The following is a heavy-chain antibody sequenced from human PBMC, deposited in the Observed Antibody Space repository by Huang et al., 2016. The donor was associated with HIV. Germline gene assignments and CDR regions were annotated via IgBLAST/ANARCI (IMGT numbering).Heavy chain of an antibody. V-gene: IGHV1-18*01. J-gene: IGHJ6*03. CDR1: GYTFSSFG. CDR3: ARGGGIQLWLLGYYYMDV. D-gene: IGHD5-18*01. CDR2: ISVYNGNT. Sequence: QVQLVQSGAEVKKPGASVKVSCKASGYTFSSFGISWVRQAPGQGLEWVGWISVYNGNTKFAQKFQGRLTMTTDTSTGTAYMELRSLRSDDTAVYYCARGGGIQLWLLGYYYMDVWGNGTTVTVSS.